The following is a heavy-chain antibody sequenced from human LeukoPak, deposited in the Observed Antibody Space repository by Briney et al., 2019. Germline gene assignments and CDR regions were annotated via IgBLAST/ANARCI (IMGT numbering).Heavy chain of an antibody. CDR3: TTDPKPNYGGTNFDY. CDR1: RFTFSKAW. J-gene: IGHJ4*02. D-gene: IGHD4-23*01. CDR2: IKSKTDGGTT. V-gene: IGHV3-15*01. Sequence: GGSLRLSCAASRFTFSKAWMSWVRQAPGKGLEWVGRIKSKTDGGTTDYAAPVKGRLTISRDDSKNTLYLQMNSLKTEDTAVYYCTTDPKPNYGGTNFDYWGQGTLVTVSS.